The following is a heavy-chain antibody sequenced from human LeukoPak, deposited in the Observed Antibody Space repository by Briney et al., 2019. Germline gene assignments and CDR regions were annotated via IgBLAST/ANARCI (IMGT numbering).Heavy chain of an antibody. CDR1: GFTFSSYA. V-gene: IGHV3-23*01. D-gene: IGHD2-2*01. Sequence: GGSLRLSCAASGFTFSSYAMSWVRLAPGKGLEWISAISGSGGSTYYADSVKGRFTISRDNSKNTLYLQMNSLRAEDTAVYYCAKDSGDIVVVPAAFDYWGQGTLVTVSS. J-gene: IGHJ4*02. CDR2: ISGSGGST. CDR3: AKDSGDIVVVPAAFDY.